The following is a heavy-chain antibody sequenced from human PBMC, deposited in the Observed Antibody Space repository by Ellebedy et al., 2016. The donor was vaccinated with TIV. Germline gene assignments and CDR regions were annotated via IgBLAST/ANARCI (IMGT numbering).Heavy chain of an antibody. CDR1: GFTFGDYA. J-gene: IGHJ4*02. CDR3: VRDSYGHTAPPFY. D-gene: IGHD5-18*01. V-gene: IGHV3-49*03. Sequence: GESLKISCTASGFTFGDYAMSWFRQPPGKGLEWVGFIAGKGYDGTTEYAESVKGRFTISRDDSNGIAFLQMNSLRSEDTAVYYCVRDSYGHTAPPFYWGQGTLVTVSS. CDR2: IAGKGYDGTT.